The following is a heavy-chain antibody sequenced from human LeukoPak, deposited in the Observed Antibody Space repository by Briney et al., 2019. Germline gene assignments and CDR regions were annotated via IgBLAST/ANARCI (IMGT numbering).Heavy chain of an antibody. D-gene: IGHD2-2*01. Sequence: ASVKVSCKASGYTFTTYGISWVRQAPGQGLEWMGWISGYDGNTKYAQKLQGRVTMTTDTSTSTAYMELRSLRSDDTAVYYCARDGSTSCYWFDPWGQGTLVTVAS. CDR2: ISGYDGNT. V-gene: IGHV1-18*01. CDR3: ARDGSTSCYWFDP. CDR1: GYTFTTYG. J-gene: IGHJ5*02.